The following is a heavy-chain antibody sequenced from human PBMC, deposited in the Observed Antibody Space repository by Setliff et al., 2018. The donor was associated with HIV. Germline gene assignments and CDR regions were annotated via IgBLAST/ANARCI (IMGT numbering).Heavy chain of an antibody. V-gene: IGHV1-46*01. CDR2: MHPGGGST. CDR1: GYTFTNYY. Sequence: ASVKVSCKASGYTFTNYYIHWVRQAPGQGLEWMGIMHPGGGSTTYALNFQDRLTMTRDTSTSTVYMELSSLKSEDTAVYYCAREAGTYSGSYAVADGFDIWGQGTMVTVSS. CDR3: AREAGTYSGSYAVADGFDI. J-gene: IGHJ3*02. D-gene: IGHD1-26*01.